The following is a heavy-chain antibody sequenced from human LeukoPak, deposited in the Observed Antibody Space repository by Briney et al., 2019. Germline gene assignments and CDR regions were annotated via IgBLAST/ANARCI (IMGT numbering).Heavy chain of an antibody. CDR2: IYYSGST. CDR1: GGSISSSSYY. CDR3: ARRGYCSSTSCYEYWFDP. D-gene: IGHD2-2*01. Sequence: SETLSLTCTVSGGSISSSSYYWGWLRQPPGQGLEWIGIIYYSGSTYYNPYLKSRLTISVDTSKNQFSMKLSSVTATDTAVYYCARRGYCSSTSCYEYWFDPWGQGTLVTVSS. V-gene: IGHV4-39*01. J-gene: IGHJ5*02.